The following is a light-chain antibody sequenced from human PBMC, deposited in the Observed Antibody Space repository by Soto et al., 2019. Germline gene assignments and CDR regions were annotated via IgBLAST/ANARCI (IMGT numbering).Light chain of an antibody. Sequence: DIQLTQSPSFLSASVGDRVTITCRASQGISSYLAWYQQRPGKAPKLLIYDASTLQSGVPSRFSGSGSGTEFNLTISSLQSEDFGVYYCQQYNNWPRATFGGGTKVDIK. V-gene: IGKV1-9*01. CDR1: QGISSY. J-gene: IGKJ4*01. CDR2: DAS. CDR3: QQYNNWPRAT.